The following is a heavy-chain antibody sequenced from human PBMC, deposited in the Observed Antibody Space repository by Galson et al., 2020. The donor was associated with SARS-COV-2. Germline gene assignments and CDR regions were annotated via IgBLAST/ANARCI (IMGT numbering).Heavy chain of an antibody. V-gene: IGHV3-30-3*01. Sequence: TGGSLRLSCAASGFTFSSYAMHWVRQAPGKGLEWVAVISYDGSNKYYADSVKGRFTISRDNSKNTLYLQMNSLRAEDTAVYYCARETYYDSSGYYYVEAFDIWGQGTMVTVSS. CDR1: GFTFSSYA. D-gene: IGHD3-22*01. CDR2: ISYDGSNK. J-gene: IGHJ3*02. CDR3: ARETYYDSSGYYYVEAFDI.